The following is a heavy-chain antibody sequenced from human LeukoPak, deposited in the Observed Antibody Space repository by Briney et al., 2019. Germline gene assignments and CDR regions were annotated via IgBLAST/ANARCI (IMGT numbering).Heavy chain of an antibody. J-gene: IGHJ4*02. CDR1: GFTFSSYS. Sequence: GGSLRLSCAASGFTFSSYSMNWVRQAPGKGLEWVSYISSSSSTIYYADSVKGRFTISRDNAKNSLYLQMNSLRAEDTAVYYCARVGSYWDLDYWGQGTLVTVSS. D-gene: IGHD1-26*01. CDR3: ARVGSYWDLDY. CDR2: ISSSSSTI. V-gene: IGHV3-48*01.